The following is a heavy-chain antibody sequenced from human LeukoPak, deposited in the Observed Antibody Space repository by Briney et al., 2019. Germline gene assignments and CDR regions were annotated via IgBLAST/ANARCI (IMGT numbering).Heavy chain of an antibody. V-gene: IGHV1-18*01. CDR3: AKVAGDRMDY. CDR1: GYTFATYG. D-gene: IGHD6-13*01. Sequence: AAVKVSCKASGYTFATYGFCWVRQAPGHGLEWMGWISSNTGKTDYAQKFQGRVTLTTDTSTSTAYMELRSLRPDDTALYYCAKVAGDRMDYWGQGTLLTVSS. J-gene: IGHJ4*02. CDR2: ISSNTGKT.